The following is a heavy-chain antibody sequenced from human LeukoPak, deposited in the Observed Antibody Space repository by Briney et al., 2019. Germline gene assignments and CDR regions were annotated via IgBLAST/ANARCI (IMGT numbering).Heavy chain of an antibody. J-gene: IGHJ4*02. CDR2: ISSSSSYI. Sequence: GGSLRLSCVASGFTFSSYSMTWVRQAPGKGLEWVSSISSSSSYIYYADSVKGRFTISRDNAKNSLYLQMNSLRAEDTAVYYCARIGLVRKPADYWGQGTLVTVSS. D-gene: IGHD3/OR15-3a*01. V-gene: IGHV3-21*01. CDR3: ARIGLVRKPADY. CDR1: GFTFSSYS.